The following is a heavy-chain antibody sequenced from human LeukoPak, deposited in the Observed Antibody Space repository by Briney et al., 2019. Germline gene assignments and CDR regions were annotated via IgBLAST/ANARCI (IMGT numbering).Heavy chain of an antibody. CDR3: ARQNLYYYGSGSYNDY. V-gene: IGHV4-39*01. CDR2: IYYSGST. D-gene: IGHD3-10*01. CDR1: GGSISSSSYY. Sequence: PSETLSLTXTVSGGSISSSSYYWGWIRQPPGEGLEWIGSIYYSGSTYYNPSLKSRVTISVDTSKNQFSLKLSSVTAADTAVYYCARQNLYYYGSGSYNDYWGQGTLVTVSS. J-gene: IGHJ4*02.